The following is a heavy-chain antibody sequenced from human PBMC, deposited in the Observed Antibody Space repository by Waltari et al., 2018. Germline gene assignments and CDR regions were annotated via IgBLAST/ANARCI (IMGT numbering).Heavy chain of an antibody. CDR2: IIGSGGST. CDR3: AKDGGSCTGASCYVDY. D-gene: IGHD2-8*02. CDR1: GFTFSSYA. J-gene: IGHJ4*02. V-gene: IGHV3-23*01. Sequence: EVQLLESGGGLVQPGGSLRLSCAASGFTFSSYAMSWVRQDPGKGLEWVSGIIGSGGSTFYANSVKGRFTISRDNSKNTLDLQMTSLRAEDTAVYYCAKDGGSCTGASCYVDYWGQGTLVTVS.